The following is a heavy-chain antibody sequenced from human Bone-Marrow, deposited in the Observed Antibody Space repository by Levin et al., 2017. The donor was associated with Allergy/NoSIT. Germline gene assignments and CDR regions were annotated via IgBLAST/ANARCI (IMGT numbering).Heavy chain of an antibody. J-gene: IGHJ6*03. CDR3: ARRNDFWSRTHGGYCFFMDF. Sequence: GGSLRLSCAASGFTFSSYTMNWVRQAPGKGLEWVSSIRGSSSYITFSDSVKGRLTISRDNAKNSLYLQMNNLRAEDTAVYYCARRNDFWSRTHGGYCFFMDFWGKGTTVTVSS. V-gene: IGHV3-21*01. CDR1: GFTFSSYT. CDR2: IRGSSSYI. D-gene: IGHD3-3*01.